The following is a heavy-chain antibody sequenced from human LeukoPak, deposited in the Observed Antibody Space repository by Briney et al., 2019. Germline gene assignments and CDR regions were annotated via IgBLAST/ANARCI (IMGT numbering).Heavy chain of an antibody. J-gene: IGHJ4*02. V-gene: IGHV3-53*01. CDR2: IYSDCRT. CDR3: AKVKGWYGEGYFDY. CDR1: GFAVSSNY. D-gene: IGHD3-10*01. Sequence: PGGSLRLSCAASGFAVSSNYMNWVRQAPAKGLEWVSVIYSDCRTYYADSVKGRFTISRDISKNTLFLEMTRLRAEDTAVYYCAKVKGWYGEGYFDYWGQGALVSVSS.